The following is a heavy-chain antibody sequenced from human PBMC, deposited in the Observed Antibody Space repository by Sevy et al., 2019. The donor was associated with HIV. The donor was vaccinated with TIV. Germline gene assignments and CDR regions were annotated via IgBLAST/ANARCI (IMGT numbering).Heavy chain of an antibody. CDR1: GFTFNNAW. CDR3: TREWWGALVN. J-gene: IGHJ4*02. CDR2: IGSSTDGGPT. D-gene: IGHD1-26*01. V-gene: IGHV3-15*04. Sequence: GGSLRLSCAAYGFTFNNAWMSWVRQSPGRGLEWVGRIGSSTDGGPTDYAAPVQGRFTISRDDSQNTLYLQMTSLKADDTAVYYCTREWWGALVNWGQGILVTVSS.